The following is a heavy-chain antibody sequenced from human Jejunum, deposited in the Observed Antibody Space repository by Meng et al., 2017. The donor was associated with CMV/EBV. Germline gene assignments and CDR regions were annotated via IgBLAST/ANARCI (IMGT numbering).Heavy chain of an antibody. CDR1: GYTFTTFG. V-gene: IGHV1-18*01. CDR2: ISGYNGNT. CDR3: ARDLFRDGYNNYFAY. D-gene: IGHD5-24*01. J-gene: IGHJ4*02. Sequence: SGYTFTTFGINGVRQAPGQGLEWMGWISGYNGNTKYAQKVQDRVTMTRDTSTSTVYMDLRSLRSDDTAIYYCARDLFRDGYNNYFAYWGQGTLVTVSS.